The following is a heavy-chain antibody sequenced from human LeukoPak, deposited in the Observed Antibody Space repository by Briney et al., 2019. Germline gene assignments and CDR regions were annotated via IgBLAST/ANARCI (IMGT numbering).Heavy chain of an antibody. CDR3: AKGDTTWELPHDY. D-gene: IGHD1-26*01. CDR1: GFTFSSYW. V-gene: IGHV3-23*01. Sequence: PGGSLRLSCAASGFTFSSYWMHWVRQAPGKGLEWVSAISGSGGITSYADSVKGRFTISRDNSKNTLYLQMNSLRAEDTAVYYCAKGDTTWELPHDYWGQGTLVTVSS. CDR2: ISGSGGIT. J-gene: IGHJ4*02.